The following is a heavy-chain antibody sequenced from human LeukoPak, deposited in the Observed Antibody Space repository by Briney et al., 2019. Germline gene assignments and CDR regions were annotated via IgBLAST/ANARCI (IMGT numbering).Heavy chain of an antibody. Sequence: SETLSLTCAVYGGSFSGYYWSWIRQPPGKGLEWIGEINHSGSTNYNPSLKSRVTISVDTSKNQFSLKLSSVTAADTAEYYCARGPSTYYYDSSGYYDYWGQGTLVTVSS. CDR3: ARGPSTYYYDSSGYYDY. CDR2: INHSGST. J-gene: IGHJ4*02. CDR1: GGSFSGYY. D-gene: IGHD3-22*01. V-gene: IGHV4-34*01.